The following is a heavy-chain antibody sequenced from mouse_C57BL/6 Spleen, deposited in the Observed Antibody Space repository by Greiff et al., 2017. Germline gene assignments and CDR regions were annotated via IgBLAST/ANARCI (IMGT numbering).Heavy chain of an antibody. CDR1: GYTFTSYW. D-gene: IGHD1-1*01. Sequence: QVHVKQPGAELVKPGASVKMSCKASGYTFTSYWITWVKQRPGQGLEWIGDIYPGSGSTNYNEKFKSKATLTVDTSSSTAYMQLSSLTSEDSAVYYCARSRITTVVGDYFDYWGQGTTLTVSS. V-gene: IGHV1-55*01. CDR3: ARSRITTVVGDYFDY. J-gene: IGHJ2*01. CDR2: IYPGSGST.